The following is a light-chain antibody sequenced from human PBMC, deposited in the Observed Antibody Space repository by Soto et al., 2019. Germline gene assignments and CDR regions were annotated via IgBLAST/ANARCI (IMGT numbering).Light chain of an antibody. J-gene: IGKJ4*01. CDR1: QDINNS. V-gene: IGKV1-33*01. Sequence: DIQMTQSPSSLSASVGDRVTITCQASQDINNSLNWYQQKPGKAPKLLIYDASNLETGVPSRFSGSGSGTDFTFTISSLQPEDIATYYCQQYDSLLTFGGGTKVGIK. CDR2: DAS. CDR3: QQYDSLLT.